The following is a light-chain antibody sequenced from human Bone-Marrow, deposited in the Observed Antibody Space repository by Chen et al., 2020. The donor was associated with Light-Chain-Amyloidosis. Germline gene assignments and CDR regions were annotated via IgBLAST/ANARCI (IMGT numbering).Light chain of an antibody. J-gene: IGKJ2*01. CDR3: QQYNDYPVT. V-gene: IGKV1-5*03. Sequence: DIQMTQSPSPLSAFVGDRVTITCRASQSINSRLAWYQQKPVNAPELLIYAASTLASGVPSRFSGSGSGTEFTLTISSLQPDDFATYYCQQYNDYPVTFGLGTKLEIK. CDR2: AAS. CDR1: QSINSR.